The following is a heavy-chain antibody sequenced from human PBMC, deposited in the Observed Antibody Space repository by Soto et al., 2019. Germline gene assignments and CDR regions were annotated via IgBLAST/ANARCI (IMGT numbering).Heavy chain of an antibody. Sequence: QVQLVQSGAEVKKPGASVKVSCKASGYTFTSYAMHWVRQAPGQRLEWMGWINAGNGNTKYSQKFQGRVTITRDTSXTRXYMELSSLRSEDTAVYYCARDVPISYSSSWYSFDYWGQGTLVTVSS. CDR1: GYTFTSYA. D-gene: IGHD6-13*01. J-gene: IGHJ4*02. V-gene: IGHV1-3*01. CDR3: ARDVPISYSSSWYSFDY. CDR2: INAGNGNT.